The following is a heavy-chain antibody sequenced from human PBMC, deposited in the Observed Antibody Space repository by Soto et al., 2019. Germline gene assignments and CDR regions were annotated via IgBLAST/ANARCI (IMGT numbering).Heavy chain of an antibody. D-gene: IGHD3-10*01. V-gene: IGHV3-30*18. J-gene: IGHJ4*02. Sequence: QVKLVESGGGVDQPGRSLRLSCAASGFTFSSYGMHWVRQAPGKGLEWVAVISYDGSNKYYADSVKGRFTISRDNSKNTLYLQMNSLRAEDTAVYYCAKEFMVRGVPAYSDYWGQGTLVTVSS. CDR2: ISYDGSNK. CDR3: AKEFMVRGVPAYSDY. CDR1: GFTFSSYG.